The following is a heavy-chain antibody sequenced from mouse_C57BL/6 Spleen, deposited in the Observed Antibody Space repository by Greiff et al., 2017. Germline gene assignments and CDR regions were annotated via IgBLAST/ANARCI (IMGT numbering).Heavy chain of an antibody. CDR2: ISDGGSYT. V-gene: IGHV5-4*01. D-gene: IGHD2-1*01. J-gene: IGHJ2*01. Sequence: EVQGVESGGGLVKPGGSLKLSCAASGFTFSSYAMSWVRQTPEKRLEWVATISDGGSYTYYPDNVKVRFTISRDNAKKNLYLQMSHLKSEDTAMYYCARENYGNYVFDYGGHGTTLTVSS. CDR3: ARENYGNYVFDY. CDR1: GFTFSSYA.